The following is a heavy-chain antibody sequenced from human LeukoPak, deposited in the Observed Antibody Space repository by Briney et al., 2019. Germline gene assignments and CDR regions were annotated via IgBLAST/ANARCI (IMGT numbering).Heavy chain of an antibody. Sequence: PGGSLRLSCAASGFSFGDYGMSWVRQAPGKGLEWVSAINWNGGSTGYADSVKGRCTISRDNAKNSLYLQMNSLRAEDTALYYCAGDGGEGSRYWYFDFWCCGKRVMVSA. CDR2: INWNGGST. V-gene: IGHV3-20*04. J-gene: IGHJ2*01. D-gene: IGHD3-3*01. CDR3: AGDGGEGSRYWYFDF. CDR1: GFSFGDYG.